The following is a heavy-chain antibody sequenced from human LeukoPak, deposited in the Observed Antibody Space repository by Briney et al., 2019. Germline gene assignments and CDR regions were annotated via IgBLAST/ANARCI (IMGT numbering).Heavy chain of an antibody. CDR3: ARTTGAPGLYYYYGMDV. J-gene: IGHJ6*02. CDR2: INPGNGDT. V-gene: IGHV1-3*01. D-gene: IGHD1-26*01. CDR1: GYTFTNYA. Sequence: ASVKVSCKGSGYTFTNYAVHWVRQAPGQRLEWLGWINPGNGDTKYSQNFQGRVTVTSDTSAATAYVELNSLTSDDTAVYYCARTTGAPGLYYYYGMDVWGQGTTVTVSS.